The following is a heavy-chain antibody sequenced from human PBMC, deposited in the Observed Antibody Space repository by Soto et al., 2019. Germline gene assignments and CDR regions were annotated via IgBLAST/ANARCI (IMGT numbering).Heavy chain of an antibody. V-gene: IGHV3-48*02. J-gene: IGHJ4*02. D-gene: IGHD3-22*01. CDR1: GFTFSSYS. Sequence: GGSLRLSCAASGFTFSSYSMNWVRQAPGKGLEWVSYISSSSSTIYYADSVKGRFTISRDNAKNSLYLQMNSLRDEDTAVYYCARDRYYYDSSGYYYFDYWGQGTLVTVSS. CDR2: ISSSSSTI. CDR3: ARDRYYYDSSGYYYFDY.